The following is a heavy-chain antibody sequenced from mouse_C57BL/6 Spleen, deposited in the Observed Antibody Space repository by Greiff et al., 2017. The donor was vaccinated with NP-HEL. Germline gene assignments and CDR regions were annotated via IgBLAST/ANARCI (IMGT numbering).Heavy chain of an antibody. D-gene: IGHD1-1*01. V-gene: IGHV5-12*01. Sequence: EVKLMESGGGLVQPGGSLKLSCAASGFTFSDYYMYWVRQTPEKRLEWVAYISNGGGSTYYPDTVKGRFTISRDNAKNTLYLQMSRLKSEDTAMYYCARGGGLRAHGDFDVWGTGTTVTVSS. CDR1: GFTFSDYY. CDR2: ISNGGGST. J-gene: IGHJ1*03. CDR3: ARGGGLRAHGDFDV.